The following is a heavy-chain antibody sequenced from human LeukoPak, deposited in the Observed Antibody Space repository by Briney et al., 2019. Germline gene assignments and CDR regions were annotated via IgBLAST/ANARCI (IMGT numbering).Heavy chain of an antibody. CDR2: IGNEGST. CDR1: GFTFSLYD. CDR3: IRDLGLSHANGAFDV. D-gene: IGHD4/OR15-4a*01. Sequence: GGSLRLSCAASGFTFSLYDMHWVRQATGKSLEWVSGIGNEGSTFYPGSLKGRFTISRDNAKNSLYLQMNSLSAEDTAVYYCIRDLGLSHANGAFDVWGQGALVTVSS. J-gene: IGHJ3*01. V-gene: IGHV3-13*01.